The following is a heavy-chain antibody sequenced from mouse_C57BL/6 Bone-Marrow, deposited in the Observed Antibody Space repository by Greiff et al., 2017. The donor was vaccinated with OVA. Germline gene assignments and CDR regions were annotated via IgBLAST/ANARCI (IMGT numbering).Heavy chain of an antibody. CDR1: GYTFTDYE. J-gene: IGHJ1*03. Sequence: QVQLQQSGAELVRPGASVTLSCKASGYTFTDYEMHWVKQTPVHGLEWIGAIDPETGGTAYNQKFKGKAILTADKSSSTAYLELRSLTSEDSAVYYCTGDIWYYYGTYCYFADWGTGTTVTVSA. D-gene: IGHD1-1*01. V-gene: IGHV1-15*01. CDR2: IDPETGGT. CDR3: TGDIWYYYGTYCYFAD.